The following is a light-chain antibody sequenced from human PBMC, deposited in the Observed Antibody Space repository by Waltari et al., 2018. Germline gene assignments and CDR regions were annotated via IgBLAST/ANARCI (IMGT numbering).Light chain of an antibody. V-gene: IGLV3-21*04. CDR3: QVWDDVTDSGV. CDR1: NIGSKS. J-gene: IGLJ3*02. Sequence: YVLTQPPSVSVDPGKTARLTCGGANIGSKSVNWYQQKPGQAPGLVMFYDSDRPSEIPERFSGSNSGNTATLTISWVEAGDEADYHCQVWDDVTDSGVFGGGTKLTVL. CDR2: YDS.